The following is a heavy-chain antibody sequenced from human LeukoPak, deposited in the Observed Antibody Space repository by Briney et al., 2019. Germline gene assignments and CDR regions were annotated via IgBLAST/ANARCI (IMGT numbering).Heavy chain of an antibody. CDR3: ARDGRDGYNGDY. V-gene: IGHV4-59*01. CDR2: IYYSGST. CDR1: GGSISSYY. Sequence: PSETLSLTCTVSGGSISSYYWSWIRQPPGKGLEWIGYIYYSGSTNYNPSLKSRVTISVDTPKNQFSLKLSSVTAADTGVYYCARDGRDGYNGDYWGQGTLVTVSS. J-gene: IGHJ4*02. D-gene: IGHD5-24*01.